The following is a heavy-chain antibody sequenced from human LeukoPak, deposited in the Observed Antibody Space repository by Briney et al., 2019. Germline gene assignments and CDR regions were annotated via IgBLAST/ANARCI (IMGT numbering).Heavy chain of an antibody. CDR3: ARVGSSSWYSFDY. J-gene: IGHJ4*02. CDR1: GYTFTSYD. CDR2: MNPNSGNT. D-gene: IGHD6-13*01. V-gene: IGHV1-8*01. Sequence: ASVKVSCKASGYTFTSYDINWVRQATGQGLEWMGWMNPNSGNTGYAQRFQGRVTMTRNTSISTAYMELSSLRSEDTAVYYCARVGSSSWYSFDYWGQGTLVTVSS.